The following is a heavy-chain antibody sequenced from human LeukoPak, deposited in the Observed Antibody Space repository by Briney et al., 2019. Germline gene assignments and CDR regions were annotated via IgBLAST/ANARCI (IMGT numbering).Heavy chain of an antibody. J-gene: IGHJ4*02. CDR3: ARDFFPVVDSTWYEIGY. CDR1: GFTFNDYA. Sequence: QSGGSLRLSCAASGFTFNDYAMYWVRQAPGKGLEWATLISYDGYDKSYADSVRGRFTISRDNSRNTLYLQMDSLRSEDTAVYYCARDFFPVVDSTWYEIGYWGQGTLVTVSS. D-gene: IGHD2-21*01. V-gene: IGHV3-30-3*01. CDR2: ISYDGYDK.